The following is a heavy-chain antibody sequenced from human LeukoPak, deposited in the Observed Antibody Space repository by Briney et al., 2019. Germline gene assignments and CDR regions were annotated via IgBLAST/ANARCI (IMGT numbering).Heavy chain of an antibody. V-gene: IGHV4-4*02. CDR2: IYHSGST. J-gene: IGHJ4*02. CDR1: GGSISSSNW. Sequence: SETLSFTCAVSGGSISSSNWWSWVRQPPGKGLEWIGEIYHSGSTNYNPSLKSRVTISVDRSKNQLSLNLSSATAADTAVYYCARGVTSLYFDYWGQGTLVTVSS. CDR3: ARGVTSLYFDY. D-gene: IGHD3-16*02.